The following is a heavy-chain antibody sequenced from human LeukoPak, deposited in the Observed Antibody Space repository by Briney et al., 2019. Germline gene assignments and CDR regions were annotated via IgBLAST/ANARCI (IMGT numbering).Heavy chain of an antibody. CDR1: GGSISNYY. D-gene: IGHD2-8*02. CDR3: ATEDSVWCGRYFDY. CDR2: IYYSGST. J-gene: IGHJ4*02. V-gene: IGHV4-59*01. Sequence: SETLSLTCTVSGGSISNYYWSWIRQPPGKGLEWIGYIYYSGSTKYNPSLKSRVTISVDTSKNQFSPNLSSVTAADTAVYYCATEDSVWCGRYFDYWGQGTLVTVSS.